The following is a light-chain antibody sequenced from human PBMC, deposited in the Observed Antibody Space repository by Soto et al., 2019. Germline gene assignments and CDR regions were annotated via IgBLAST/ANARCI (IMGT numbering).Light chain of an antibody. Sequence: DIQMTQSPSSLSASVGDRVTITCQASQDISNYLNWYQQKPGKAPKLLIYDASNLETGVPSRFSGSGSGTDFTFTIRSMQTEDIAKYYCQQYDNIPLNFGGGTKVDIK. J-gene: IGKJ4*01. CDR2: DAS. V-gene: IGKV1-33*01. CDR1: QDISNY. CDR3: QQYDNIPLN.